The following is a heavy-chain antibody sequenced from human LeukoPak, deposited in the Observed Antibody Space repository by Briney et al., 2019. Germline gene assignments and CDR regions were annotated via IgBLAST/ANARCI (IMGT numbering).Heavy chain of an antibody. D-gene: IGHD1-26*01. J-gene: IGHJ5*02. CDR3: ARGHYRGTYPLHWFDP. CDR2: IYYSGST. V-gene: IGHV4-59*01. Sequence: SETLSLTCTVSGGSISPYYWTWIRQPPGKGLEYIGSIYYSGSTNYNPSLKSRVTISVDMSKNQFSLKLSSVTAADTAVYYCARGHYRGTYPLHWFDPWGQGTLVTVSS. CDR1: GGSISPYY.